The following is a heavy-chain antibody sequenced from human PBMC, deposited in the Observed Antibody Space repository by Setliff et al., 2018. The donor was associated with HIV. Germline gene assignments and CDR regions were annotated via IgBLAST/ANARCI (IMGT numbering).Heavy chain of an antibody. J-gene: IGHJ4*02. D-gene: IGHD4-17*01. Sequence: SETLSLTCTVYGGSFSNYYTNWIRQPPGKGQEWIGELSPSGTTRSNPSLQSRVTISLDTSNNQFSLKLTSVTAADPAMYYCASFFVTTVTNQDYWGQGTQVTVSS. CDR2: LSPSGTT. V-gene: IGHV4-34*01. CDR1: GGSFSNYY. CDR3: ASFFVTTVTNQDY.